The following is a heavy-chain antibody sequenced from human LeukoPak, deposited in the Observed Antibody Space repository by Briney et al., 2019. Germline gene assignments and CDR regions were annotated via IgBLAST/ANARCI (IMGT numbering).Heavy chain of an antibody. CDR1: GFTFSNNW. J-gene: IGHJ4*02. CDR2: INSDGRTT. Sequence: PGGSLRLSCAASGFTFSNNWMHWVRQAPGKGLVWVSRINSDGRTTTYADSVKGRFTISRDNDKNKLYMQMKRLRAEDTAVYYCAMIKEGWGQGTLVTVSS. D-gene: IGHD3-22*01. V-gene: IGHV3-74*01. CDR3: AMIKEG.